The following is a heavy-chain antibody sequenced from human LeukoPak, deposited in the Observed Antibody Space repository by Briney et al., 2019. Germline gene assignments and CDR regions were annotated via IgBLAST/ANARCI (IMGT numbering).Heavy chain of an antibody. D-gene: IGHD4-17*01. J-gene: IGHJ4*02. Sequence: ASVKVSCKASGYTFTGYYMHWVRQAPGQGLEWMGWINPNSGGTNYAQKFQGRVTMTRDTSISTAYMELSRLRSYDTAVYYCARDSDYGDYRFDYWGQGTLVTVSS. CDR3: ARDSDYGDYRFDY. V-gene: IGHV1-2*02. CDR1: GYTFTGYY. CDR2: INPNSGGT.